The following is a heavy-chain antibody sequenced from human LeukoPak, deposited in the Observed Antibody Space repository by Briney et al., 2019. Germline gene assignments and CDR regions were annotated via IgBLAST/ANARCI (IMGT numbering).Heavy chain of an antibody. CDR2: ISASAGSI. CDR3: AKDPRFLI. CDR1: GFTFSSYG. Sequence: GGSLRLSCAASGFTFSSYGMSWVRQTPGKGLEWVSGISASAGSIYYADSVKGRFTISRDSSKNTVYLQMNSLRAEDTAVYYCAKDPRFLIWGQGTLVTVSS. J-gene: IGHJ4*02. V-gene: IGHV3-23*01. D-gene: IGHD3-3*01.